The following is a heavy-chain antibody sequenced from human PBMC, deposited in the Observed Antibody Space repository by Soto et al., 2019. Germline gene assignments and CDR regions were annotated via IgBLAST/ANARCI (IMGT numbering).Heavy chain of an antibody. J-gene: IGHJ5*02. V-gene: IGHV1-3*01. D-gene: IGHD5-18*01. CDR1: GYTFTSYA. CDR2: INAGNGNT. CDR3: ARDPFGYSYGIDA. Sequence: QVQLVQSGAEVKKPGASVKVSCKASGYTFTSYAMHWVRQAPGQRLEWMGWINAGNGNTKYSQKFQGRVTITRDTSASAGYMELSSLRSEDTAVYYCARDPFGYSYGIDAWGQGTLVTVSS.